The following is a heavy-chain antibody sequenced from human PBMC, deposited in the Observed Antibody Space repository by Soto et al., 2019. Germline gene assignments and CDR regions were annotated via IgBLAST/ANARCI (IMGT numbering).Heavy chain of an antibody. Sequence: GGSLRLSCAASGFTFSSYAMHWVRQAPGKGLEWVAVISYDGSNKYYADSVKGRFTISRDNSKNTLYLQMNSLRAEDTAVYYCAISQIYDSSGNRDDWGQGTLVPVSS. CDR3: AISQIYDSSGNRDD. D-gene: IGHD3-22*01. CDR1: GFTFSSYA. CDR2: ISYDGSNK. J-gene: IGHJ4*02. V-gene: IGHV3-30-3*01.